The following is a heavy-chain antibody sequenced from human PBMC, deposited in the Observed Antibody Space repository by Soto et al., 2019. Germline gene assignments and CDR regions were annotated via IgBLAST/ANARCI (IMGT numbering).Heavy chain of an antibody. CDR1: GYTFTGYY. CDR2: INPNSGGT. V-gene: IGHV1-2*04. CDR3: ARSEWLPRYYYYYGMEV. D-gene: IGHD3-3*01. J-gene: IGHJ6*04. Sequence: AASVKISCKASGYTFTGYYMHWVRQAPGQGLEWMGWINPNSGGTNYAQKFQGWVTMTRDTSISTAYMELSRLRSDDTAVYYCARSEWLPRYYYYYGMEVWGKGTKVTVSS.